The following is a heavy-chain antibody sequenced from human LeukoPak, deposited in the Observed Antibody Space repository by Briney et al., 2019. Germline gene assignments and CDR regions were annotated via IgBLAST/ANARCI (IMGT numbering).Heavy chain of an antibody. V-gene: IGHV1-18*01. CDR2: ISAY. J-gene: IGHJ4*02. CDR1: GYTFTRYG. D-gene: IGHD3-22*01. Sequence: GASVKVSCKASGYTFTRYGISWVRHAPGQGLEWMGWISAYAQKFQGRVTMTTDTSTSTAYMELRRLRSDDTAAYYCARRFNYYDSSGYYEGFYFDYWGQGTLVIVSS. CDR3: ARRFNYYDSSGYYEGFYFDY.